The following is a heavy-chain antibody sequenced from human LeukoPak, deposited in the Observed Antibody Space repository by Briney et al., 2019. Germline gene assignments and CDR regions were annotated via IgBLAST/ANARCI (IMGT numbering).Heavy chain of an antibody. CDR1: GFTFSSFE. CDR2: TSSSGSTI. D-gene: IGHD1-1*01. CDR3: ARGRFELD. Sequence: GGSLRLSCAASGFTFSSFEMTWVRQAPGKGLEWVSYTSSSGSTIYYADSVKGRFTISRDNAKNSLYLQMNNLRAEDTAIYHCARGRFELDWGRGTLVTVSS. V-gene: IGHV3-48*03. J-gene: IGHJ4*02.